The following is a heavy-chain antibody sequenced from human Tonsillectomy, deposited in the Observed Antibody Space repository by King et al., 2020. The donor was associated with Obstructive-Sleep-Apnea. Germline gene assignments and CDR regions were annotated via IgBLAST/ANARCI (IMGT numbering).Heavy chain of an antibody. D-gene: IGHD3-10*01. CDR2: ISESGTII. CDR3: AKELRTGSGAAFDI. J-gene: IGHJ3*02. CDR1: GFNFSDYY. V-gene: IGHV3-11*01. Sequence: EQLVQSGGGLVEPGGSLRLSCAASGFNFSDYYLTWIRQAPGRGLEWISNISESGTIIFFVDSVRGRFTITRDNAKNSLHLQMNSLTVEDTAVYYCAKELRTGSGAAFDIWGQGTLVTVAS.